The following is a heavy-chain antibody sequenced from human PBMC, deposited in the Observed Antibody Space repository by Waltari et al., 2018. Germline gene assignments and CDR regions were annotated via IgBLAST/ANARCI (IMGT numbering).Heavy chain of an antibody. D-gene: IGHD6-25*01. Sequence: QVQLQESGPGLVKPSETLSLTCAVSGYSISSGYYWSWIRQPPGEGLEWIGCMHPSGTTYYNPSLKSRVTISVDTSKNRFSLKLSSVTAADTAVYYCARRVSTGWQYNYFDYWGQGTPVTVSS. CDR2: MHPSGTT. CDR1: GYSISSGYY. J-gene: IGHJ4*02. CDR3: ARRVSTGWQYNYFDY. V-gene: IGHV4-38-2*01.